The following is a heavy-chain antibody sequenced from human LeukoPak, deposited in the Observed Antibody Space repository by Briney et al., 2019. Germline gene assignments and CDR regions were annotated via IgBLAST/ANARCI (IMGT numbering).Heavy chain of an antibody. J-gene: IGHJ3*02. Sequence: PSETLSLTCTVSGGSIISSDYHWGWVRQPPGKGLEWIGTISYSGNTDYNPSLRSRVTISVYTSNNQFSLRLGSVTAADTAVYHCARHCCSGPAKRVFDIWGQGTMVTVSS. CDR2: ISYSGNT. D-gene: IGHD2-15*01. V-gene: IGHV4-39*01. CDR1: GGSIISSDYH. CDR3: ARHCCSGPAKRVFDI.